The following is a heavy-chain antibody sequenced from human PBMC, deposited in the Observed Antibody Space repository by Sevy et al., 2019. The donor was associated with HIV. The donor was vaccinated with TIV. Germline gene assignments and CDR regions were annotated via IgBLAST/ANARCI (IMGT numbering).Heavy chain of an antibody. CDR3: ARAYYDSSRYSLGLDY. CDR1: GGTFSSYA. D-gene: IGHD3-22*01. V-gene: IGHV1-69*13. J-gene: IGHJ4*02. CDR2: IIPIFGTA. Sequence: ASVKVSCKASGGTFSSYAISWVRQAPGQGLEWMGGIIPIFGTANYAQKFQGRVTITADESTSTAYMELSSLRSEDTAVYYCARAYYDSSRYSLGLDYWGQGTLVTVSS.